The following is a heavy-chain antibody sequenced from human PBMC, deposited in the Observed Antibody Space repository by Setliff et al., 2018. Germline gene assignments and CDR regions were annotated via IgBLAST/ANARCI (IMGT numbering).Heavy chain of an antibody. V-gene: IGHV3-NL1*01. D-gene: IGHD2-15*01. J-gene: IGHJ4*02. CDR2: ISRESFDI. CDR3: ARTCSGSGCYAGLES. CDR1: GFTFSSYG. Sequence: GGSLRLSCAASGFTFSSYGMYWVRQAPGKGLEWVSAISRESFDIYYAGSVEGRFTISRDNSKNTLYLQMNSLRPEDTAVYYCARTCSGSGCYAGLESWGQGTPVTVS.